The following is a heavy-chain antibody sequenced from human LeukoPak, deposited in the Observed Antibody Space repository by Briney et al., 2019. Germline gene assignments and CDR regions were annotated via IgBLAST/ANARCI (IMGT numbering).Heavy chain of an antibody. J-gene: IGHJ4*02. CDR1: GGSISSYY. Sequence: SETLSLTCTVSGGSISSYYWSWIRQPPGKGLEWIGYIYYSGSTNYNPSLKSRVTISVDTSKNQFSLKLNSVTAADTAMYYCAKSGGYGLIDYWGQGTLVTVSS. CDR3: AKSGGYGLIDY. D-gene: IGHD1-26*01. V-gene: IGHV4-59*08. CDR2: IYYSGST.